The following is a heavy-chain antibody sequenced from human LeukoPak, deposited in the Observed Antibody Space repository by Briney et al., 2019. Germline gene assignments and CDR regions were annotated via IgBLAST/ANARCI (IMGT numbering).Heavy chain of an antibody. D-gene: IGHD6-19*01. CDR2: ISSSSNYI. CDR1: GFSFDNYC. V-gene: IGHV3-21*01. CDR3: ARSSGGWYLGIDY. Sequence: GGSLRLSCAASGFSFDNYCMNWVRQAPGKGLEWVSTISSSSNYIYYADSVKGRFTISRDNAKNSLYLQMNSLRAEDTAVYYCARSSGGWYLGIDYWGQGTLVTVSS. J-gene: IGHJ4*02.